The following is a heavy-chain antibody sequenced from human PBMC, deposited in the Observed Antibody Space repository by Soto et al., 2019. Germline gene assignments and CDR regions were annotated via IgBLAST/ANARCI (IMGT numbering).Heavy chain of an antibody. D-gene: IGHD2-21*02. Sequence: PGGSLRLSCVGSGFTFNSYALNWVRQAPGKGLEWVSGISGSAGGTYYADSVKGRFTISRDNSKNTLYLQMNSLRPEDTAVYYCAKGLAYCGGDCYSGYYYIMDVWGQGTTVTVSS. CDR3: AKGLAYCGGDCYSGYYYIMDV. J-gene: IGHJ6*02. V-gene: IGHV3-23*01. CDR1: GFTFNSYA. CDR2: ISGSAGGT.